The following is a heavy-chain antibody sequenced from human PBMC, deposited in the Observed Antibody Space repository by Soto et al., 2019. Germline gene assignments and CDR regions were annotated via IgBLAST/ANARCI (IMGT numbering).Heavy chain of an antibody. CDR1: GFTVSSNY. Sequence: GGSLRLSCAASGFTVSSNYMSWVRQAPGKGLEWVSVIYSGGSTYYADSVKGRFTISRDNSKNTLYLQMNSLRAEDTAVYYCGVATITVGYFDYWGQGTLVTVS. CDR2: IYSGGST. D-gene: IGHD5-12*01. V-gene: IGHV3-53*01. CDR3: GVATITVGYFDY. J-gene: IGHJ4*02.